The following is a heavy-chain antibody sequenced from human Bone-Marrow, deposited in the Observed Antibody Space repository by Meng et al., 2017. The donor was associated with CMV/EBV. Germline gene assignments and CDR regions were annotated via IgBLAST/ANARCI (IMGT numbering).Heavy chain of an antibody. V-gene: IGHV3-73*01. D-gene: IGHD3-16*01. CDR2: IRSKANSYAT. Sequence: GESLKISCAASGFTFSGSAMHWVRQASGKGLEWVGRIRSKANSYATAYAASVKGRFTISRDDSKNTAYLQMNSLKTEDTAVYYCAKGGNYGAFDIWGQGTMVTVSS. J-gene: IGHJ3*02. CDR1: GFTFSGSA. CDR3: AKGGNYGAFDI.